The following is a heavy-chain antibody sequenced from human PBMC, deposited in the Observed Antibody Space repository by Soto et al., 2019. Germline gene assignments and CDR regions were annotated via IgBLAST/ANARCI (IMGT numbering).Heavy chain of an antibody. D-gene: IGHD1-26*01. V-gene: IGHV2-5*02. J-gene: IGHJ2*01. CDR2: IYWDDDK. CDR1: GFSLGTYGVG. Sequence: QITLNESGPTLVKPTQTLTLTCTFSGFSLGTYGVGVGWIRQPPGKAVEWLALIYWDDDKRYSPSLKSRLTITKDTSKTQVLRTLTYMNAVDTATYYCAHRGGGMVDGYCDLWGRGTPVIVSP. CDR3: AHRGGGMVDGYCDL.